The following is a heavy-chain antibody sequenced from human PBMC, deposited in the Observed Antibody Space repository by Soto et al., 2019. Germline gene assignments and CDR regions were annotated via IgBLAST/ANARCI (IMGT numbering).Heavy chain of an antibody. Sequence: PSETLSLTCTFSCGSISSGGYYWSWIRQHPGKGLEWIGYIYYSGSTYYNPSLKSRVTISVDTSKNQFSLKLSSVTAADTAVYYCARYDYYDSSGYYTRSNFDYWGQGTLVTVSS. V-gene: IGHV4-31*03. CDR3: ARYDYYDSSGYYTRSNFDY. CDR1: CGSISSGGYY. D-gene: IGHD3-22*01. CDR2: IYYSGST. J-gene: IGHJ4*02.